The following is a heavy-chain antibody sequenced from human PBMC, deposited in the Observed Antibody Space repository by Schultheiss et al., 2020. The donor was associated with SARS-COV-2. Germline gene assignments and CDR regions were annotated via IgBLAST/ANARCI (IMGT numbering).Heavy chain of an antibody. CDR3: ARDSPGEFDY. CDR1: GFTFSSYG. Sequence: GGSLRLSCAASGFTFSSYGMHWVRQAPGKGLEWVSSISSSSSYIYYADSVKGRFTISRDNAKNSLYLQMNSLRAEDTAVYYCARDSPGEFDYWGQGTLVTVSS. CDR2: ISSSSSYI. J-gene: IGHJ4*02. V-gene: IGHV3-21*01. D-gene: IGHD7-27*01.